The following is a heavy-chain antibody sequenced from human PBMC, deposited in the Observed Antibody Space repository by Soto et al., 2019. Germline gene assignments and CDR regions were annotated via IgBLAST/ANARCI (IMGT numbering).Heavy chain of an antibody. CDR2: VNPDGGGT. CDR3: AVGGNYLSMGV. CDR1: GYTFTSYY. Sequence: QVQLVQSGAEVKKPGASVKVSCKASGYTFTSYYMHWGRLAPGQGLEWMGIVNPDGGGTSYAQQFQGRVIMTRDRSKSTVYMERSSLRYEDTAVYCGAVGGNYLSMGVWGQGTRVTGSS. V-gene: IGHV1-46*01. D-gene: IGHD4-4*01. J-gene: IGHJ6*02.